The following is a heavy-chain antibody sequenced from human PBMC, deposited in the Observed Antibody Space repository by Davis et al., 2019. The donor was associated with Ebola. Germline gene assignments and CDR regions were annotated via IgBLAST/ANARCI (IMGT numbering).Heavy chain of an antibody. Sequence: GGSLRLSCAASGFTFSSYWMSWVRQAPGKGLEWVANIKQDGSEKYYVDSVKGRFTISRDNAKNSLYLQMNSLRAEDTAVYYCARGVYSSTSVSWGDYWGQGTLVTVSS. V-gene: IGHV3-7*01. J-gene: IGHJ4*02. D-gene: IGHD6-13*01. CDR2: IKQDGSEK. CDR3: ARGVYSSTSVSWGDY. CDR1: GFTFSSYW.